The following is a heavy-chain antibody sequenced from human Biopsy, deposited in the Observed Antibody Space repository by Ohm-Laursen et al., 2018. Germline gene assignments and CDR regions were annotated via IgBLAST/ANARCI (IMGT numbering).Heavy chain of an antibody. V-gene: IGHV1-2*02. CDR1: SYTFTDYN. D-gene: IGHD2-8*01. J-gene: IGHJ4*02. Sequence: VSVKVSCKASSYTFTDYNIHWMRQAPGQGLEWLGYINCKTGATNYAQKFQGTVTMTRDTSISTAYLALGSPRSADTAIYYCARDPLNGHKHFDYWGQGSLVTVSS. CDR3: ARDPLNGHKHFDY. CDR2: INCKTGAT.